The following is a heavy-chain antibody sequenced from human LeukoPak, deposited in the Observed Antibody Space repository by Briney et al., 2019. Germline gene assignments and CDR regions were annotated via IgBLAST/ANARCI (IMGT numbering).Heavy chain of an antibody. CDR3: ATQRVVSLRYRNTPDY. D-gene: IGHD4-11*01. CDR1: GFTFSSYA. J-gene: IGHJ4*02. CDR2: ISGSGGST. Sequence: GGSLRLSCAASGFTFSSYAMSWVRQAPGKGLEWVSAISGSGGSTYYADPVKGRFTISRDNSKNTLYLQMNSLRAEDTAVYYCATQRVVSLRYRNTPDYWGQGTLVTVSS. V-gene: IGHV3-23*01.